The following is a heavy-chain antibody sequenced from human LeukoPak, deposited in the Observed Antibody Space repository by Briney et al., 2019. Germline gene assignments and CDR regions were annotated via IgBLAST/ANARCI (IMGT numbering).Heavy chain of an antibody. Sequence: ASVKVSCKASGYTFTGYYMQWVRQAPGQGLEWMGRIIPNSGGTKYAQKFQGRVTMTRDTSITTAYMELSRLRSDDTAVYYCARDRAYDREFDSWGQGTLVTVSS. CDR1: GYTFTGYY. CDR3: ARDRAYDREFDS. CDR2: IIPNSGGT. J-gene: IGHJ4*02. D-gene: IGHD3-3*01. V-gene: IGHV1-2*06.